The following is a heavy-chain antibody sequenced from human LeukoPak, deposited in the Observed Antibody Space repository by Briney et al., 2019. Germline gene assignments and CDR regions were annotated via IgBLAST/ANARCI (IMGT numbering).Heavy chain of an antibody. Sequence: SETLSLTCTVSGGSISSYHRSWIRQPPGKGLEWIGYIYYSGSTNYNPSLKSRVTISEDTSKNQFSLKLSSVTAADTAVYYCARDRSYYMDVWGKGTTVTISS. J-gene: IGHJ6*03. V-gene: IGHV4-59*01. CDR1: GGSISSYH. CDR2: IYYSGST. CDR3: ARDRSYYMDV.